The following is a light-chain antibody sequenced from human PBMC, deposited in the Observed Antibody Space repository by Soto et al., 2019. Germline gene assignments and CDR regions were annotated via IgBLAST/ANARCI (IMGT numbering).Light chain of an antibody. J-gene: IGKJ2*01. V-gene: IGKV1-5*03. CDR2: KAS. Sequence: DIQMPQSPSTLSASVGDRVTITCRASQSINTWLAWYQQKPGKAPKLLIYKASSLGSGVPSRFSGSGSGTDFTLTISSRQPDDFAILYCQQYNSHSSYTFGQGTKLEIK. CDR3: QQYNSHSSYT. CDR1: QSINTW.